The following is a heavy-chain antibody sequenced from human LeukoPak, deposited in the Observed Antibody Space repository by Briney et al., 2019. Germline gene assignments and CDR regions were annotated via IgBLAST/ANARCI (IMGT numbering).Heavy chain of an antibody. Sequence: SETLSLTCTVSGASISSSNYHWGWIRQSPGKGLEWIGEIYHSGSTNYNPSLKSRVTISVDKSKNQFSLKLSSVTAADTAVYYCARGPYDYVWGSYVYLDYWGQGTLVTVSS. J-gene: IGHJ4*02. CDR2: IYHSGST. CDR3: ARGPYDYVWGSYVYLDY. D-gene: IGHD3-16*01. CDR1: GASISSSNYH. V-gene: IGHV4-39*07.